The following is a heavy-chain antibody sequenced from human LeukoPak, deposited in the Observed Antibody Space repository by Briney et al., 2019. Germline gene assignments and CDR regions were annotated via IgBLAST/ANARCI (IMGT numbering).Heavy chain of an antibody. CDR3: ARYSGSYSGFDY. D-gene: IGHD1-26*01. J-gene: IGHJ4*02. CDR2: IYYSGSI. CDR1: GGSISSYY. Sequence: PSETLSLTCTVSGGSISSYYWSWIRQPPGKGLEWIGYIYYSGSINYNPSLKSRVTISVDTTKKQFSLKLRSVTAADTAVYYCARYSGSYSGFDYWGQGTLVTVSS. V-gene: IGHV4-59*08.